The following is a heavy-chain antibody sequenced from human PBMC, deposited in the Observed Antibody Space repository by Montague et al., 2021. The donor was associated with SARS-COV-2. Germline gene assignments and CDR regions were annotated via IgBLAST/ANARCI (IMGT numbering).Heavy chain of an antibody. CDR2: ISSSGSTI. J-gene: IGHJ4*02. CDR1: GLTFSDYY. V-gene: IGHV3-11*01. Sequence: SLRLSCAASGLTFSDYYMSWIRQAPGKGLEWVSYISSSGSTIYYADSVKGRFTISRDNAKNSLYLQMNSLRAEDTAVYYCARDTRYYYGSSGYPDYWGQGTLVTVSS. CDR3: ARDTRYYYGSSGYPDY. D-gene: IGHD3-22*01.